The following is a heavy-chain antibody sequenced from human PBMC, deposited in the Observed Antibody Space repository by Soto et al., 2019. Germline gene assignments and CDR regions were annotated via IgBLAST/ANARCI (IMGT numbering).Heavy chain of an antibody. CDR3: ARDGSVAGPDY. Sequence: GASVKVSCKAAGYTFTMYYMHCVRQAPGQGLEWMGIINPSGGSTSYAQKFQGRVTMTRDTSTSTVYMELSSLRSEDTAVYYCARDGSVAGPDYWGQGTLVTVSS. CDR1: GYTFTMYY. J-gene: IGHJ4*02. CDR2: INPSGGST. V-gene: IGHV1-46*01. D-gene: IGHD6-19*01.